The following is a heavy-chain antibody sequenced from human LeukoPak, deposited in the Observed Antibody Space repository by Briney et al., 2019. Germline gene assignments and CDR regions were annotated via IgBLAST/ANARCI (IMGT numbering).Heavy chain of an antibody. Sequence: GGSLRLSCAASGFTFSYDGMTWVRQAPGKGLEWVGRIKSKTDGGTTDYAAPVKGRFIISRDDSKNTLYLQMNSLKTEDTAFYCSNIEQFCRGDSCVGGMDVWGQGTTVTVSS. CDR2: IKSKTDGGTT. J-gene: IGHJ6*02. CDR3: NIEQFCRGDSCVGGMDV. D-gene: IGHD2-15*01. CDR1: GFTFSYDG. V-gene: IGHV3-15*01.